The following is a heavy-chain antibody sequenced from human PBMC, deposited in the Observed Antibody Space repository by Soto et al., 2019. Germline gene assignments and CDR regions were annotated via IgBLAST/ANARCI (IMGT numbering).Heavy chain of an antibody. CDR2: IWYDGSNK. CDR1: GFTFSSYG. D-gene: IGHD4-17*01. Sequence: QVQLVESGGSVVQPGRSMRLSCAASGFTFSSYGMHWVRQAPGKGLEWVAVIWYDGSNKYYADSVKGRFTISRDNSKNTLYLQMNSLRAEDTAVYYCAREAVYGDYSYYFDYWGQGTLVTVSS. CDR3: AREAVYGDYSYYFDY. V-gene: IGHV3-33*01. J-gene: IGHJ4*02.